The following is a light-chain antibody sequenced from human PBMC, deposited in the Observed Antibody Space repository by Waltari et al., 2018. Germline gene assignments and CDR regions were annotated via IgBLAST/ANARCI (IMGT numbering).Light chain of an antibody. CDR2: AAS. Sequence: AIQMTQSPSSLSASVGDRVTITCRSSQGIRNDLGWYQQKPGKAPELLIYAASTLQSGVPSRFSGSGSGTDFTLTISSLQPEDFATYYCLQDFNYPRTFGQGTKVEIK. CDR1: QGIRND. V-gene: IGKV1-6*01. CDR3: LQDFNYPRT. J-gene: IGKJ1*01.